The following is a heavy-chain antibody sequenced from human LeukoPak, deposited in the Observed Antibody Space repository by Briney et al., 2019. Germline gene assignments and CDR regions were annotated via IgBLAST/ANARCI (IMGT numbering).Heavy chain of an antibody. J-gene: IGHJ4*02. Sequence: PSETLSLTCTVSGGSISSSSYYWGWIRQPPGKGLEWIGSIYYSGSAYYNPSLKSRVTISVDTSKNQFSLKLSSVTAADTAVYYCARLPLTHAAAGTEFDYWGQGTLVTVSS. V-gene: IGHV4-39*01. CDR1: GGSISSSSYY. CDR2: IYYSGSA. D-gene: IGHD6-13*01. CDR3: ARLPLTHAAAGTEFDY.